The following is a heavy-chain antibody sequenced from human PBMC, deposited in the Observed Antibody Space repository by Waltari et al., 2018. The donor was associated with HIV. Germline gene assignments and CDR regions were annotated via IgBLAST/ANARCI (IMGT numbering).Heavy chain of an antibody. V-gene: IGHV4-4*02. CDR3: AINGGSSNFDY. D-gene: IGHD2-15*01. J-gene: IGHJ4*02. CDR2: IYHSGTT. Sequence: QVQLLESGPGLVMPSGTLSLTCTVPGGSFCSGNWWTWVRQPPGKGLVWIGEIYHSGTTNYNPSLKTRVTIALDKSKNQVSLKLSSVTAADTAVYYCAINGGSSNFDYWGQGTLVTVSS. CDR1: GGSFCSGNW.